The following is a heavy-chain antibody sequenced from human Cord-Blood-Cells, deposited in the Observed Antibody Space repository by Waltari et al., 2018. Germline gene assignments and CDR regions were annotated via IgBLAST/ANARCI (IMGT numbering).Heavy chain of an antibody. Sequence: EVQLVQSGAAVKRPGGSLKISCKGSGLCFLTYWKLGVPHMPGKGREWMGIIYPGDSDTRYSPSFQGQVTISADKSISTAYLQWSSLKASDTAMYYCASTLGYCSSTSCYADAFDIWGQGTMVTVSS. CDR2: IYPGDSDT. D-gene: IGHD2-2*01. J-gene: IGHJ3*02. CDR3: ASTLGYCSSTSCYADAFDI. CDR1: GLCFLTYW. V-gene: IGHV5-51*03.